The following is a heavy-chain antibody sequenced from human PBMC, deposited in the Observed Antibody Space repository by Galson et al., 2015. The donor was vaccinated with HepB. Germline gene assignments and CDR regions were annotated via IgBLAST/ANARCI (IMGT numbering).Heavy chain of an antibody. CDR2: ISYDGSNK. Sequence: SLRLSCAASGFTFSSYGMHWVRQAPGKGLEWVAVISYDGSNKYYADSVKGRFTISRDNSKNTLYLQMNSLRAEDTAVYYCAKDVDGGYSGYDSAFDYWGQGTLVTVSS. J-gene: IGHJ4*02. CDR1: GFTFSSYG. CDR3: AKDVDGGYSGYDSAFDY. V-gene: IGHV3-30*18. D-gene: IGHD5-12*01.